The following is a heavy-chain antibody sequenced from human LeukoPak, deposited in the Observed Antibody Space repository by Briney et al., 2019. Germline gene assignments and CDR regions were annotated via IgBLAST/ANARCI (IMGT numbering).Heavy chain of an antibody. CDR1: GYSISSGYY. V-gene: IGHV4-38-2*02. Sequence: SETLSLTCTVSGYSISSGYYWGWIRQPPGKGLEWIGSIYHSGSTYYNPSLKSRVTISVDTSKNQFSLKLSSVTAADTAVYYCVSSSGWEGFDYWGQGTLVTVSS. CDR3: VSSSGWEGFDY. J-gene: IGHJ4*02. D-gene: IGHD6-19*01. CDR2: IYHSGST.